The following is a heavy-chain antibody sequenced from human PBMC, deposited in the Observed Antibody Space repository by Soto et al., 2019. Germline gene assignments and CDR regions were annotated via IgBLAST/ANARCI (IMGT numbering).Heavy chain of an antibody. D-gene: IGHD3-10*01. J-gene: IGHJ4*02. V-gene: IGHV4-59*01. CDR2: IYYSGTT. CDR3: ARALPMVRGVISYYFDF. CDR1: GGSISSYY. Sequence: SETLSLTCTVSGGSISSYYWSWIRQPPGKGLEWIGYIYYSGTTNYNPSLKSRVIISVDTSKNQFSLKLSSVTAADTAVYYCARALPMVRGVISYYFDFWGQGTLVTVSS.